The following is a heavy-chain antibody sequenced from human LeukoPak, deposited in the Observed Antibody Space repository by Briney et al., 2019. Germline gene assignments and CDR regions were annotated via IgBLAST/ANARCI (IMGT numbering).Heavy chain of an antibody. CDR3: ARTSLHYFGSGSYSLDVFDI. CDR1: GFTFGTYA. Sequence: WGSLRLSCAASGFTFGTYAMHWIRQAPGKGLEWVAAITSDGSKKYYADSVKGRFPISRDNSMNTLYLQMNSLRADDTAVYFCARTSLHYFGSGSYSLDVFDIWGQGTMVTVSS. V-gene: IGHV3-30*04. D-gene: IGHD3-10*01. J-gene: IGHJ3*02. CDR2: ITSDGSKK.